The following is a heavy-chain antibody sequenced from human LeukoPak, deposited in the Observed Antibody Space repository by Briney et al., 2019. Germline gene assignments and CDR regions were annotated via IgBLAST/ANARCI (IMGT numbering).Heavy chain of an antibody. CDR2: ISFDGSNK. D-gene: IGHD6-6*01. J-gene: IGHJ6*03. CDR1: GFTFSSYA. CDR3: SGSSDPIYPYYYMDV. Sequence: GGSLRLSCAASGFTFSSYAMHWVRQAPGKGLEWVAVISFDGSNKYYADSVKGRFTISRDNSKNTLYLQMNSLRAEDTAVYYCSGSSDPIYPYYYMDVWGKGTTVTVSS. V-gene: IGHV3-30*07.